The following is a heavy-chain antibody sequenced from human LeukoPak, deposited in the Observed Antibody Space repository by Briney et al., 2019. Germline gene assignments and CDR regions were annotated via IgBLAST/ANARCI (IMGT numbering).Heavy chain of an antibody. Sequence: GGSLRLSCAASGFTLRSYAVSGVREAPGKGVEWGSAISGSSGSTYYADSVKGRFTISRENSKNTLYLQINSLRAEDTAVYYCANLNYLGWLSIFDYWGQGTPVTVSS. D-gene: IGHD3-9*01. V-gene: IGHV3-23*01. CDR1: GFTLRSYA. CDR2: ISGSSGST. CDR3: ANLNYLGWLSIFDY. J-gene: IGHJ4*02.